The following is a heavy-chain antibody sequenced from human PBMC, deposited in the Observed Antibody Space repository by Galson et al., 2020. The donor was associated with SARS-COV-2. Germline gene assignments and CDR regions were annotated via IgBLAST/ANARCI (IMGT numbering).Heavy chain of an antibody. D-gene: IGHD6-19*01. CDR2: ISYDGSNK. CDR1: GFTFSSYG. J-gene: IGHJ3*02. V-gene: IGHV3-30*03. Sequence: GESLKISCAASGFTFSSYGMHWVRQAPGKGLEWVAVISYDGSNKYYADSVKGRFTISRDNSKNTLYLQMNSLRAEDTAVYYCARSSGQWLVLTIRGFDIWGQGTMVTVSS. CDR3: ARSSGQWLVLTIRGFDI.